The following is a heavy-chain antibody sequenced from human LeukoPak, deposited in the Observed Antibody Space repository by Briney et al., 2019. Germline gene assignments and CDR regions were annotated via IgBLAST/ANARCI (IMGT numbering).Heavy chain of an antibody. J-gene: IGHJ5*02. CDR2: IYIGGTT. CDR3: ARRYLYDLWSDYVP. CDR1: AFTVSSTY. D-gene: IGHD3-3*01. V-gene: IGHV3-66*02. Sequence: AGGSLRLSCAASAFTVSSTYMSCVSPAPGNGLEWVSVIYIGGTTYYADSVKGRLTMSRDNSKNTLYLQMNSLRAGDTAGYYCARRYLYDLWSDYVPWGQGTLVTVSS.